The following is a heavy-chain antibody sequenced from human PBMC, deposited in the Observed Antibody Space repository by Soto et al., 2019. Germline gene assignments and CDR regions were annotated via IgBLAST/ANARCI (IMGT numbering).Heavy chain of an antibody. Sequence: ASVKVSCKTSGYTFINFGIGWVRQAPGQGLEWMGWISPFNGHTHYAQKFQGRVTMTTDTSTSTAYMELRSLRSDDTTVYYCARDSDPIVVVVAATPDAFDIWGQGTMVTVSS. D-gene: IGHD2-15*01. V-gene: IGHV1-18*01. J-gene: IGHJ3*02. CDR3: ARDSDPIVVVVAATPDAFDI. CDR2: ISPFNGHT. CDR1: GYTFINFG.